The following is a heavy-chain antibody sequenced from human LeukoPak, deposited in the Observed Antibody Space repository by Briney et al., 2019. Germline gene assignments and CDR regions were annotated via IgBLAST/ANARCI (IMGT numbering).Heavy chain of an antibody. CDR2: ISGSGDST. J-gene: IGHJ4*02. CDR3: AKIIVVLPSTISNPYYFDY. Sequence: GGSLRLSCAASGFTFSSYAMSWLRQAPGKGLEWVSGISGSGDSTYYADSVKGRFTTSRDNSKNTLYLQMSSLRAEDTAVYYCAKIIVVLPSTISNPYYFDYWGQGTLVTVSS. D-gene: IGHD2-2*02. CDR1: GFTFSSYA. V-gene: IGHV3-23*01.